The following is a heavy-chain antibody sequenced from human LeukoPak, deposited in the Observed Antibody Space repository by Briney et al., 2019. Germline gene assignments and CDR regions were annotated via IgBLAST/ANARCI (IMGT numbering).Heavy chain of an antibody. CDR2: INPSGGST. CDR1: GYTFTSYY. V-gene: IGHV1-46*01. Sequence: ASVKVSCKASGYTFTSYYMHWVRQAPGQGLEWMGIINPSGGSTSYAQKFQGRVTMTTDTSTSTAYMELRSLRSDDTAVYYCARAGWLVPSRPFDYWGQGTLVTVSS. CDR3: ARAGWLVPSRPFDY. J-gene: IGHJ4*02. D-gene: IGHD6-19*01.